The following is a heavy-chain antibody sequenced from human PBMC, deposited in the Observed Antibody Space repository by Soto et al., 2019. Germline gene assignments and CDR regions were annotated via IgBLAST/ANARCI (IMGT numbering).Heavy chain of an antibody. J-gene: IGHJ4*02. CDR1: GYTFTNYG. V-gene: IGHV1-46*01. CDR3: TSYRLDS. D-gene: IGHD3-16*01. CDR2: INPSAGST. Sequence: ASVKVSCKASGYTFTNYGITWVRQAPGQGPEWMGRINPSAGSTTYAQKFQGRVTMTRDTSTSTVYMELSSLRSEDTAVYYCTSYRLDSWGQGTPVTVSS.